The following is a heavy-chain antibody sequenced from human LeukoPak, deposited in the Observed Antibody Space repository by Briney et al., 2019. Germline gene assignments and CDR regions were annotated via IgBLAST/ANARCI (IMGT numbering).Heavy chain of an antibody. CDR2: IRYDGSNK. CDR3: ARDMGVVVDY. J-gene: IGHJ4*02. V-gene: IGHV3-30*02. Sequence: PGGSLRLSCAASGFTFSSYGMHWVRQAPGKGLEWVAFIRYDGSNKYYADSVKGRFTISRDNAKNSLYLQMNSLRAEDTAVYYCARDMGVVVDYWGQGTLVTVSP. CDR1: GFTFSSYG. D-gene: IGHD2-15*01.